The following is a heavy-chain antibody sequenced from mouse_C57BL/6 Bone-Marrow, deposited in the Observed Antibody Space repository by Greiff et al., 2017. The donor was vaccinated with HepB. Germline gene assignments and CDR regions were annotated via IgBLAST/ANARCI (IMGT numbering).Heavy chain of an antibody. J-gene: IGHJ3*01. D-gene: IGHD2-3*01. CDR3: ARDADGFTGGFSY. CDR2: SRNKANDYTT. CDR1: GFTFSDFY. V-gene: IGHV7-1*01. Sequence: EVMLVESGGGLVQSARSLRLSCATSGFTFSDFYMEWVRQAPGKGLEWIAASRNKANDYTTEYSASVKGRFIVSRDTSQSILYLQMNALRAEDTAIYYCARDADGFTGGFSYGGQGTLVTVSA.